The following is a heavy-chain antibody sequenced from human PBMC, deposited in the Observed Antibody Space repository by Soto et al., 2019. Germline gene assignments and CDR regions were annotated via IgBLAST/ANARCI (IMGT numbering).Heavy chain of an antibody. CDR1: GFTFSSYA. J-gene: IGHJ4*02. Sequence: QVQLVESGGGVVQPGRSLRLSCAASGFTFSSYAMHWVRQAPGKGLEWVAVISYDGSNKYYADSVKGRFTISRDNSKNTLYLQMNSLRAEDTAVYDGARVAASSVRDHFDYWGQGTLVTVSS. CDR3: ARVAASSVRDHFDY. D-gene: IGHD2-15*01. CDR2: ISYDGSNK. V-gene: IGHV3-30-3*01.